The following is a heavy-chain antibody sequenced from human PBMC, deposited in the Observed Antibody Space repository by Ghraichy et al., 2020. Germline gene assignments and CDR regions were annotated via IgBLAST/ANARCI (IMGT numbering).Heavy chain of an antibody. CDR2: INHSGST. V-gene: IGHV4-34*01. CDR3: ARGLYSSNIPNH. CDR1: GGSISGYY. J-gene: IGHJ4*02. Sequence: TLSLTCAVYGGSISGYYWSWIRQPPGKGLEWIGEINHSGSTMYNPSLKSRLSILVDTSKNNFSLRLSSVTAADTAVYYCARGLYSSNIPNHWGQGTLVTVSS. D-gene: IGHD6-13*01.